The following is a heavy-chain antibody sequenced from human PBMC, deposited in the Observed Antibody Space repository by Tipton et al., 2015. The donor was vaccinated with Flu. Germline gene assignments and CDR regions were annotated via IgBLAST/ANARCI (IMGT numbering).Heavy chain of an antibody. CDR3: TTDGEYCSSTTCYAGGTDY. D-gene: IGHD2-2*01. J-gene: IGHJ4*02. V-gene: IGHV3-15*01. CDR1: GFTFSNAW. Sequence: SLRLSCVVSGFTFSNAWMNWVRQAPGKGLEWVGRIKTKTDGGTTDYAAPVKGRFTISRDDSKNTLYLQMNSLKTEDTAVYYCTTDGEYCSSTTCYAGGTDYWGQGTLVTVSS. CDR2: IKTKTDGGTT.